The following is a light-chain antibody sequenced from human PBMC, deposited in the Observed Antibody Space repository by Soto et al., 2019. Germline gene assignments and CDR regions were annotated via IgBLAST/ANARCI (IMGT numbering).Light chain of an antibody. CDR2: GAS. J-gene: IGKJ4*01. Sequence: EIVLTHSPGTLSLSPGERATLSCRASQSVSNNYLAWYQQKPGQAPRLLIYGASNRATGIPDRFSGSGSATGFTLTISRLEPEDFAVYFCQQSGSSPLTFGGGTKVEIK. CDR3: QQSGSSPLT. V-gene: IGKV3-20*01. CDR1: QSVSNNY.